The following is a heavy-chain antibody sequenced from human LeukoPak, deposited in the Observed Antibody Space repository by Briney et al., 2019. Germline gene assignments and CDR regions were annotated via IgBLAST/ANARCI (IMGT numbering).Heavy chain of an antibody. D-gene: IGHD3-16*01. CDR1: GFIFTSYS. V-gene: IGHV3-48*02. Sequence: GASLILSCSASGFIFTSYSMNWVRQAPGKGLEFVSSISSTSNATYYAGSVKGRFTISRDNAKNSMYLQMNSLRDEDTAVYYCARQGDLDYWGQGTLVTVCS. CDR3: ARQGDLDY. CDR2: ISSTSNAT. J-gene: IGHJ4*02.